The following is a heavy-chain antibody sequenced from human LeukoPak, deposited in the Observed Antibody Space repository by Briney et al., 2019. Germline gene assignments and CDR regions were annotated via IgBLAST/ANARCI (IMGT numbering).Heavy chain of an antibody. J-gene: IGHJ4*02. D-gene: IGHD2-21*01. CDR3: ARDRQCGY. CDR2: ISPYNGNT. Sequence: ASGNVTCNASAYTFTSYGFSWERHALGQGLEWMGWISPYNGNTNYAPKLQGRLTMTTDTSTSTAYMELRSLRSDDTAVYYCARDRQCGYWGQGTLVTVSS. CDR1: AYTFTSYG. V-gene: IGHV1-18*01.